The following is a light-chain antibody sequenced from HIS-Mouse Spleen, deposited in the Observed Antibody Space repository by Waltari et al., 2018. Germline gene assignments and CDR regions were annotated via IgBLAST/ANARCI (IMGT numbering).Light chain of an antibody. CDR3: QQYGSSPFT. J-gene: IGKJ2*01. V-gene: IGKV3-20*01. CDR1: QSVSSSC. CDR2: GAS. Sequence: TQSPGTLSLSPGERATLSCRASQSVSSSCLDWYQQKPGQAPRLLIYGASSRATGIPDRFSGSGSGTDFTLTISRLEPEDFAVYYCQQYGSSPFTFGQGTKLEIK.